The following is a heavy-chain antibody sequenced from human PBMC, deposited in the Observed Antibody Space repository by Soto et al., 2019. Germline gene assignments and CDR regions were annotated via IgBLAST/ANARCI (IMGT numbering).Heavy chain of an antibody. CDR3: ARDHCSGGSCHNYYYYYGMDV. V-gene: IGHV4-30-4*01. D-gene: IGHD2-15*01. CDR1: GGSISSGDYY. CDR2: IYYSGST. Sequence: SETLSLTCTVSGGSISSGDYYWSWIRQPPGKGLEWIGYIYYSGSTYYNPSLKSRVTISVDTSKNQFSLKLSSVTAADTAVYYCARDHCSGGSCHNYYYYYGMDVWGQGTTVPVSS. J-gene: IGHJ6*02.